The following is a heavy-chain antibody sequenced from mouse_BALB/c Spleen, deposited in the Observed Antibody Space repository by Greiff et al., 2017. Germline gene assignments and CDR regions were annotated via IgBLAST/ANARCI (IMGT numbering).Heavy chain of an antibody. J-gene: IGHJ2*01. CDR2: ISYSGST. CDR1: GYSITSDYA. Sequence: EVQLVESGPGLVKPSQSLSLTCTVTGYSITSDYAWNWIRQFPGNKLEWMGYISYSGSTSYNPSLKSRISITRDTSKNQFFLQLNSVTTEDTATYYCARTLYGNYGYYFDYWGQGTTLTVSS. V-gene: IGHV3-2*02. D-gene: IGHD2-10*02. CDR3: ARTLYGNYGYYFDY.